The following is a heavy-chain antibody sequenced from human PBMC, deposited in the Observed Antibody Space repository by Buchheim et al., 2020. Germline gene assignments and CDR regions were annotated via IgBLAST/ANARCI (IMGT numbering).Heavy chain of an antibody. CDR1: GGSISSPSFY. V-gene: IGHV4-39*01. CDR3: ARRLWSSSWYFDS. Sequence: QLQLQESGPGLVKPSETLSLICTVSGGSISSPSFYWGWIRQSPGKGLEWIGNIYYRGGTNYNSAFQSRVAISVDTSKNQFSLKLNSLTAADTAVYYCARRLWSSSWYFDSWGQGTL. J-gene: IGHJ4*02. CDR2: IYYRGGT. D-gene: IGHD6-13*01.